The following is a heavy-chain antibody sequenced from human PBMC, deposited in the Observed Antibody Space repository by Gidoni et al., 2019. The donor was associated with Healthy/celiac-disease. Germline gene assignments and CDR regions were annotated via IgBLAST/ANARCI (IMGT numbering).Heavy chain of an antibody. D-gene: IGHD6-19*01. Sequence: QVQLVESGGGVVQPGRSLRLSCAASGFTFSSYGMHWVRQAPGKGREWVAVIWYDGSNKYSADSVKGRFTISRDNSKNTLYLQMNSLRAEDTAVYYCARDGSSGCFDYWGQGTLVTVSS. J-gene: IGHJ4*02. V-gene: IGHV3-33*01. CDR2: IWYDGSNK. CDR1: GFTFSSYG. CDR3: ARDGSSGCFDY.